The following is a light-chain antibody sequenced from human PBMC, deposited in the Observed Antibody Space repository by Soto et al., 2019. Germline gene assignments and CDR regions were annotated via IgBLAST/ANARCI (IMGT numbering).Light chain of an antibody. Sequence: QSVLTQPPSVSGSPGQSVTISCTGTSSDVGSSNGVSWYQQPPGTAPKLMIYDVSNRPSGVPDRFSGSKSGNTASLTISGLQAEDEAEYYRSSYTSSSTYVFGTGTKVTVL. V-gene: IGLV2-18*02. CDR3: SSYTSSSTYV. J-gene: IGLJ1*01. CDR1: SSDVGSSNG. CDR2: DVS.